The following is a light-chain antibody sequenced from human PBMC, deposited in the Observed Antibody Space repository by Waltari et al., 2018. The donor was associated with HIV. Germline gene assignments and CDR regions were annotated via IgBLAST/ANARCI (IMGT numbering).Light chain of an antibody. CDR3: QEYSGYFRT. CDR2: KAS. Sequence: IQMTQSPPTRSASVGDRVTITCRASQSISNWLAWYQQKPGKAPKLLIYKASSLESGVPSRFSGSGSGTEYTLTISSLQPDDFATYYCQEYSGYFRTFGQGTKVEIK. V-gene: IGKV1-5*03. J-gene: IGKJ1*01. CDR1: QSISNW.